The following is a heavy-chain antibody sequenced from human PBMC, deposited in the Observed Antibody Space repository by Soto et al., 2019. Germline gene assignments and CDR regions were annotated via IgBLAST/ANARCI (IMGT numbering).Heavy chain of an antibody. Sequence: ASVKFSCKASGYTFTSYGISWVRQAPGQGLEWMGWISAYNGNTNYAQKLQGRVTMTTDTSTSTAYMELRSLRSDDTAVYYCARSPGYSSSWYFNYWGQGTLVTVSS. CDR3: ARSPGYSSSWYFNY. V-gene: IGHV1-18*04. CDR1: GYTFTSYG. D-gene: IGHD6-13*01. J-gene: IGHJ4*02. CDR2: ISAYNGNT.